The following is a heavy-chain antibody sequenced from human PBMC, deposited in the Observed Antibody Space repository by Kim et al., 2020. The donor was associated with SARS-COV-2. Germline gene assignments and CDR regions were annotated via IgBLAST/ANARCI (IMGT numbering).Heavy chain of an antibody. D-gene: IGHD3-16*01. Sequence: YYDPSSKSPVTIPVDTSKNQFSLKLSSGTAAGTAVYYCAREGGGEGFFDYWGQGTLVTVSS. CDR3: AREGGGEGFFDY. J-gene: IGHJ4*02. V-gene: IGHV4-31*01.